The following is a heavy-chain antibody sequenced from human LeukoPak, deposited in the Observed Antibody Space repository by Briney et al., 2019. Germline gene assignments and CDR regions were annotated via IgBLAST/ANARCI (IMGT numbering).Heavy chain of an antibody. CDR3: TRDHLWSGQGPLDY. J-gene: IGHJ4*02. CDR2: LRNQADGGNK. CDR1: GFTFGNYA. V-gene: IGHV3-49*03. D-gene: IGHD3-10*01. Sequence: PGGSLRLSCTASGFTFGNYAMSWSRQAPGKGLGWVGFLRNQADGGNKKNAAYGKGRFTISRDDSKSIDYLKMNSLKTEDPAVYSCTRDHLWSGQGPLDYWGQGPLVTVSS.